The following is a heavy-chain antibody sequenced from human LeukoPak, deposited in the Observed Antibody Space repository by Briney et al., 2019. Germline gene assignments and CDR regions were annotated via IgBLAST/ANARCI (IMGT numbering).Heavy chain of an antibody. V-gene: IGHV4-31*03. CDR2: IYDSGST. CDR1: GGSISSGGYY. D-gene: IGHD2-2*01. Sequence: SETLSLTCTVSGGSISSGGYYWSWIRQHPGKGLEWIGYIYDSGSTYYNPSLKSRVTISVDTSKNQFSLKLSSVTAADTAVYYCARGVIPAVHLDVWGKGTTVTVSS. CDR3: ARGVIPAVHLDV. J-gene: IGHJ6*04.